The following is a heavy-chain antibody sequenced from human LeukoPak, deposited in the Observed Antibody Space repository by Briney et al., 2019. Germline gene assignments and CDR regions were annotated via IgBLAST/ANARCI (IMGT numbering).Heavy chain of an antibody. D-gene: IGHD3-22*01. J-gene: IGHJ5*02. Sequence: PGGSLRLSCAASGFTFSTYWMGWVRQAPGKGLEWVANINEDGSEKYYVDSLKGRFTISRDNAKNSLYLQMNSLRAEDTAVYYCARDLGQYYDTSDNWFDPWGQGTLVTVSS. V-gene: IGHV3-7*01. CDR3: ARDLGQYYDTSDNWFDP. CDR1: GFTFSTYW. CDR2: INEDGSEK.